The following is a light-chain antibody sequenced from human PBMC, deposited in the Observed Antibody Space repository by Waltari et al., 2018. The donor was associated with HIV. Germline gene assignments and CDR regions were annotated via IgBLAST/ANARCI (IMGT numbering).Light chain of an antibody. CDR1: SSNIGAGFD. V-gene: IGLV1-40*01. Sequence: QSLLTQPPSVSGAPGQRVTISCTGSSSNIGAGFDVHWYQQLPGTVPKLLIYGNSNRPSGVPHRFSGSKSGTSASLAITGLQAEDEADYYCQSYDRSLSGYVVVGGGTKLTVL. CDR3: QSYDRSLSGYVV. CDR2: GNS. J-gene: IGLJ2*01.